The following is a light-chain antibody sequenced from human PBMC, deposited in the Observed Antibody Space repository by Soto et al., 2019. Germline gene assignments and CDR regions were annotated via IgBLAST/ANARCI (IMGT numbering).Light chain of an antibody. CDR2: GAS. CDR3: QQYNNWPGT. J-gene: IGKJ1*01. V-gene: IGKV3-20*01. Sequence: EIVLTQSPGTLSLSPGERATLSCRASQSVSNNYLAWYQQKPGQAPRLLIYGASNRATGIPDRFSGSGSGTDFTLTISRLEPEDFAVYYCQQYNNWPGTFGQGTKVAIK. CDR1: QSVSNNY.